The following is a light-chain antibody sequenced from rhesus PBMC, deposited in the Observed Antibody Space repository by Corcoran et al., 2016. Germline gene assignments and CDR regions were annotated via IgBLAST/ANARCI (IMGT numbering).Light chain of an antibody. CDR3: QQYNSDPPT. Sequence: DIQMTQSPSSLSASVGDRVTITCRASQGVSSYLAWYQQKPGKAPKSLIYPASTLENGVPSRFGGSGSGTEFTLTISSLQPEDFATYYCQQYNSDPPTFGGGTTVEIK. CDR2: PAS. J-gene: IGKJ4*01. V-gene: IGKV1-37*01. CDR1: QGVSSY.